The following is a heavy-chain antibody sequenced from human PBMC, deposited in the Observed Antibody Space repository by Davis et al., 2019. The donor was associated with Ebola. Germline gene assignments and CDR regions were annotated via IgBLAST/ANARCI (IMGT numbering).Heavy chain of an antibody. Sequence: GESLKISCAASGFTFSSYAMHWVRQAPGKGLEWVAVIWYDGSNKYYADSVKGRFTISRDNSKNTLYLQMNSLRAEDTAVYYCARGGLRWELLHYYYGMDVWGQGTTVTVSS. J-gene: IGHJ6*02. CDR2: IWYDGSNK. CDR3: ARGGLRWELLHYYYGMDV. CDR1: GFTFSSYA. D-gene: IGHD1-26*01. V-gene: IGHV3-33*08.